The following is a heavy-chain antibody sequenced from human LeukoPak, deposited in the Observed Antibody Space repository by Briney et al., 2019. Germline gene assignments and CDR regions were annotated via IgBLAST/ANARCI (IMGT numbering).Heavy chain of an antibody. Sequence: ASVKVSCKASGYTYSNHHIHWVRQAPGQGLEWVGVINHSCGGTTNAHKFQGRVTMTREASTQTVYIEVSSLGSDDPAVYYCARELCETTGATCRPSGGRNAVDHWGERTPVTVSS. CDR2: INHSCGGT. CDR3: ARELCETTGATCRPSGGRNAVDH. V-gene: IGHV1-46*01. D-gene: IGHD1-1*01. J-gene: IGHJ4*02. CDR1: GYTYSNHH.